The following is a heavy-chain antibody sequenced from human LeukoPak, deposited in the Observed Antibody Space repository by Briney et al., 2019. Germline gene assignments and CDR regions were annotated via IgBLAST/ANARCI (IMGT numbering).Heavy chain of an antibody. Sequence: GASVKVSCKASGGTFSGYAISWVRQAPGQGLEWMGGIIPIFGTANYAQKFQGRVTITTDESTSTAYMELSSLRSEDTAVYYCAKGYSSGWHNWFDPWGQGTLVTVSS. CDR3: AKGYSSGWHNWFDP. J-gene: IGHJ5*02. V-gene: IGHV1-69*05. D-gene: IGHD6-19*01. CDR2: IIPIFGTA. CDR1: GGTFSGYA.